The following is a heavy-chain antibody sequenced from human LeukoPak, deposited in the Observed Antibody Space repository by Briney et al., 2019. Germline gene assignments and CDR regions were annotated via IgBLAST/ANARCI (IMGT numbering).Heavy chain of an antibody. Sequence: APVKVSCKASGYTFTGYYMHWVRQAPGQGLEWMGWINPNSGGTNYAQKFQGRVTMTRDTSISTAYMELSRLRSDDTAVYYCARDPVLRFLEWLLPDPYFDYWGQGTLVTVSS. J-gene: IGHJ4*02. V-gene: IGHV1-2*02. CDR2: INPNSGGT. CDR3: ARDPVLRFLEWLLPDPYFDY. CDR1: GYTFTGYY. D-gene: IGHD3-3*01.